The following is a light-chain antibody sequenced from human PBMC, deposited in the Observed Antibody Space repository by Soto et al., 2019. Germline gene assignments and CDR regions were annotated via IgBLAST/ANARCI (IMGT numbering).Light chain of an antibody. V-gene: IGKV1D-16*01. CDR2: AAS. CDR1: QGISGW. CDR3: QLYHTYPLS. J-gene: IGKJ4*01. Sequence: DIQMTQSPSSLSASVGDRVSITCRASQGISGWVAWYQQKPGKGPKSLIFAASSLQSGVSSRFSDSGSGTDFPLPINSLQPEDSATYYCQLYHTYPLSFGGGTKVEIK.